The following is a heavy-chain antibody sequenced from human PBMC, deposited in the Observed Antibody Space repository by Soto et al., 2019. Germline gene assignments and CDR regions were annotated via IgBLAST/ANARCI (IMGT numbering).Heavy chain of an antibody. J-gene: IGHJ5*02. CDR1: GYTFTSYA. V-gene: IGHV1-3*01. Sequence: QVQLVQSGAEVKKPGASVKVSCKASGYTFTSYAMHWVRQAPGQRLEWMGWINAGNGNTKYSQKFQKRVTNTRDTSASTAYMELSSLRSEDTAVYYCARAGVRGGTQSQWFDPWGQGTLVTVSS. D-gene: IGHD3-10*01. CDR2: INAGNGNT. CDR3: ARAGVRGGTQSQWFDP.